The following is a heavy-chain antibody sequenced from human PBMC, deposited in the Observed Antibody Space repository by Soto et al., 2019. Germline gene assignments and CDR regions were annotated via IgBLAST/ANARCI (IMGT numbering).Heavy chain of an antibody. CDR1: GYTLTELS. Sequence: GASVKVSCKVSGYTLTELSMHWVRQAPGKGLEWMGGFDPEDGETIYAQKFQGRVTMTEDTSTDTAYMELSSLRPEDTAVYYCATDLARGPIVTAEYFQHWGQGTLVTVSS. D-gene: IGHD3-16*02. V-gene: IGHV1-24*01. CDR2: FDPEDGET. CDR3: ATDLARGPIVTAEYFQH. J-gene: IGHJ1*01.